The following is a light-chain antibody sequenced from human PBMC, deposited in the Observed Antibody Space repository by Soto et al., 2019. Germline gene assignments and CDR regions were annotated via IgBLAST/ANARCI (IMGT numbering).Light chain of an antibody. CDR3: QQVNSYPFT. J-gene: IGKJ4*01. CDR1: QGITTS. V-gene: IGKV1-9*01. CDR2: AAS. Sequence: DIQLTQSPSFLSASVGDRVTIACRASQGITTSLAWYQQKPGKAPKLLIYAASTLQSGVPSRFSGSGSGADFTLTISSLQPEDFATFYCQQVNSYPFTFGGGTKVDIK.